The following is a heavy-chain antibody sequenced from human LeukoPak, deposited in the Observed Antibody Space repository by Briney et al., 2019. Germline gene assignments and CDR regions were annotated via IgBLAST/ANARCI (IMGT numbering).Heavy chain of an antibody. CDR1: GFTFSSYW. J-gene: IGHJ5*02. CDR2: INSDGSST. D-gene: IGHD2-2*01. CDR3: ARDLTPSLGYCSSTSCYSNNWFDP. V-gene: IGHV3-74*01. Sequence: GGSLRLSCAASGFTFSSYWMHWVRQAPGKGLVWVSRINSDGSSTSYADSVKGRFTISRDNAKNTLYLQMNSLRAEDTAVYYCARDLTPSLGYCSSTSCYSNNWFDPWGQGTLVTVSS.